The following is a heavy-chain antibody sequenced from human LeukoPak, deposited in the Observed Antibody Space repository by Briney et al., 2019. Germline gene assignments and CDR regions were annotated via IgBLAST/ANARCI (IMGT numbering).Heavy chain of an antibody. Sequence: SGPTLVNPTQTLTLTCTFSGFSLNTNGMCVSWIRQPPGKALEWLARIAWDDDRSYSPSLKTRLTISKDTSKNQVVLTMTNMDPADTATYYCARILPVASSYYYYFMDVWGKGTTVTVSS. CDR3: ARILPVASSYYYYFMDV. J-gene: IGHJ6*03. D-gene: IGHD5-12*01. CDR1: GFSLNTNGMC. CDR2: IAWDDDR. V-gene: IGHV2-70*11.